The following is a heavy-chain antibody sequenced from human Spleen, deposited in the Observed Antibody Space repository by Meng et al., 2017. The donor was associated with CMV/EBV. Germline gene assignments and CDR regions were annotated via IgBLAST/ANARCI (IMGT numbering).Heavy chain of an antibody. Sequence: GGSLRLSCAASGFTFSSYDMHWVRQATGKGLEWVSAIGTAGDTYYPGSVKGRFTISRDNAKNSLYLQMNSLRAEDTAVYYCARDQYLRDIVVVVAAIEDGMDVWGQGTTVTVSS. J-gene: IGHJ6*02. CDR3: ARDQYLRDIVVVVAAIEDGMDV. CDR2: IGTAGDT. CDR1: GFTFSSYD. D-gene: IGHD2-15*01. V-gene: IGHV3-13*01.